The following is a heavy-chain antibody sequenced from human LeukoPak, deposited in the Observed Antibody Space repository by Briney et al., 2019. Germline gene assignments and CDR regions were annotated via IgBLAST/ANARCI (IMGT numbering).Heavy chain of an antibody. Sequence: PGGSLRLSCAASGFTFSSYSMNWVRQAPGKGLEWVSYISSSSSTIYYADSVKGRFTISRDNAKNSLYLQMNSLRAEDTAVYYCARDFNGDRLGAFDIWGQGTMVTVSS. J-gene: IGHJ3*02. CDR1: GFTFSSYS. V-gene: IGHV3-48*04. CDR3: ARDFNGDRLGAFDI. D-gene: IGHD4-17*01. CDR2: ISSSSSTI.